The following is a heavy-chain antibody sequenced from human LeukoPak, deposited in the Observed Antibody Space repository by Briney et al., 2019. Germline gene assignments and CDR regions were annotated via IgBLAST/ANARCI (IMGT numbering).Heavy chain of an antibody. CDR3: ARGPNSNWSGLDF. D-gene: IGHD6-6*01. V-gene: IGHV3-74*01. Sequence: TGGSLRLSCTASGFSFSGHWMHWARQLPGKGLVWVSRISPTGSTTSYADSVKGRFTVSRDNAKNTLYLQVNNLRAKDTAVYYCARGPNSNWSGLDFWGQGTLLTVSS. CDR1: GFSFSGHW. CDR2: ISPTGSTT. J-gene: IGHJ4*02.